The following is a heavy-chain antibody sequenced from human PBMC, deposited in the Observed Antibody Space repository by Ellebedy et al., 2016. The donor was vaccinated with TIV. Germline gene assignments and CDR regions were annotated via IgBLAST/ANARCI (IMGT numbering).Heavy chain of an antibody. CDR1: GGSISSSSYY. J-gene: IGHJ4*02. D-gene: IGHD3-22*01. CDR3: AKDYDSSGYYYGGFDY. CDR2: IYSSGFT. V-gene: IGHV4-39*07. Sequence: MPSETLSLTCTVSGGSISSSSYYWGWIRQPPGKGLEWIGNIYSSGFTYYNPSLKSRVTISVDTSKNQFSLKLNSVTAADTAVYYCAKDYDSSGYYYGGFDYWGQGTLVTVSS.